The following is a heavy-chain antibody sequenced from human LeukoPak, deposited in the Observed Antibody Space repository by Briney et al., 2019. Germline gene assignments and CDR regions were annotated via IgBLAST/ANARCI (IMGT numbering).Heavy chain of an antibody. V-gene: IGHV4-34*01. D-gene: IGHD3-16*01. Sequence: PSETLSLTCAVYGASFSGYFCGWIRQPPGKGLEWIRGINHSGNTYYNPSLKSRVTISIDMSKNQFSLKLSSVTAADTAVYYCARQLALWGDQSKSFDYWGRGTLVTVSS. CDR3: ARQLALWGDQSKSFDY. J-gene: IGHJ4*02. CDR1: GASFSGYF. CDR2: INHSGNT.